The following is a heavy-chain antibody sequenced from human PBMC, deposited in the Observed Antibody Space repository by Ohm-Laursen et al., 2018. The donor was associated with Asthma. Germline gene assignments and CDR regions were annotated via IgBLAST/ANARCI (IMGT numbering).Heavy chain of an antibody. CDR2: ISTASSFI. CDR1: GYTFSRYS. CDR3: ARIGPEWELPGREYSLHH. V-gene: IGHV3-21*01. D-gene: IGHD1-26*01. J-gene: IGHJ1*01. Sequence: SLRLSCAAPGYTFSRYSIHWVRQIPGKGLEWVASISTASSFIYYADPVRGRFTTSRDNARNSVYLQMNSLRAEDTALYYCARIGPEWELPGREYSLHHWGGGTLVTVSS.